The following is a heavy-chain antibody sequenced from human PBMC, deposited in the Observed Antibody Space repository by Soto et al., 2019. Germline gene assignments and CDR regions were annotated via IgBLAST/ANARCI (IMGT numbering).Heavy chain of an antibody. J-gene: IGHJ6*02. V-gene: IGHV3-23*01. Sequence: PGGSLRLSCAASGFTFSSYAMSWVRQAPGKGLEWVSAISGSGGSTYYADSVKGRFTISRDNSKNTLYLQMNSLRAEDTAVYYCAKGPERYYDILTGYYASLYYYGMDVWGQGTTVTVSS. CDR3: AKGPERYYDILTGYYASLYYYGMDV. CDR2: ISGSGGST. CDR1: GFTFSSYA. D-gene: IGHD3-9*01.